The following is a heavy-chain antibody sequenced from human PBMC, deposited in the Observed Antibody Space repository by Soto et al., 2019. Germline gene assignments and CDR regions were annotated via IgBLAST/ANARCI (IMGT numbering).Heavy chain of an antibody. D-gene: IGHD3-10*01. CDR2: IIPIFGTA. J-gene: IGHJ4*02. CDR3: ASLGDGSGSSFDY. V-gene: IGHV1-69*06. CDR1: GGTFSSYA. Sequence: SVKVSCKASGGTFSSYAISWVRQAPGQGLEWMGGIIPIFGTANYAQKFQGRVTITADKSTSTAYMELSSLRSEDTAVYYCASLGDGSGSSFDYWGQGTLVTVSP.